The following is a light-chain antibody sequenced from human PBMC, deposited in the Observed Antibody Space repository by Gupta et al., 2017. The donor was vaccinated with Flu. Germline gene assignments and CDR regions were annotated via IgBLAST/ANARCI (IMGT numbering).Light chain of an antibody. CDR3: QQSDTTPQT. V-gene: IGKV4-1*01. CDR2: WAS. J-gene: IGKJ1*01. Sequence: SRGERATINCKSSQNVFYSFNNKNYLAWYQQKPVQPPKLLIYWASTRESGVPDRFSASGSGTDFALTISSLQAEDVAVYYCQQSDTTPQTFGQGTKVEIK. CDR1: QNVFYSFNNKNY.